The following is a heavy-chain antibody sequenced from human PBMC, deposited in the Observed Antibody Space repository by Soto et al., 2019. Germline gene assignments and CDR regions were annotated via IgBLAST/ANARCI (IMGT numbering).Heavy chain of an antibody. CDR3: ARERGGEYCSSTSCYREDAFDL. J-gene: IGHJ3*01. Sequence: PSETLSLTCTVSGGSIISYYWSGILQPPGKGLEWIGYIYYSGSTNYNPSLKSRVTISVDTSKNQFSLTLSSLTAADTAVYYCARERGGEYCSSTSCYREDAFDLWGQGTIVTVSS. CDR2: IYYSGST. V-gene: IGHV4-59*01. D-gene: IGHD2-2*01. CDR1: GGSIISYY.